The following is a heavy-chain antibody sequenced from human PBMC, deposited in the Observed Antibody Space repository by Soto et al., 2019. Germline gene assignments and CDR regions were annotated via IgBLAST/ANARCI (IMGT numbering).Heavy chain of an antibody. CDR3: ARSYSSGWEFDY. CDR1: GGSIYTGGFY. D-gene: IGHD6-19*01. V-gene: IGHV4-31*03. Sequence: SETLSVNCTVSGGSIYTGGFYWSWIRQLPGKGLEWLGYIYYTGSTQYTPSLKSRLSISTDTSDNQFSLRLNSLRVEDTAVYYCARSYSSGWEFDYWGQGTQVTVSS. CDR2: IYYTGST. J-gene: IGHJ4*02.